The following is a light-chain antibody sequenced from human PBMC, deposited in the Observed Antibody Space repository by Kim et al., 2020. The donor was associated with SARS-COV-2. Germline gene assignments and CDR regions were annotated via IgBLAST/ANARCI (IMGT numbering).Light chain of an antibody. V-gene: IGLV3-19*01. J-gene: IGLJ3*02. CDR2: GDK. Sequence: ALGQTATLTCQGDSLRGYYASWFRQKSGQATILVIYGDKNRPSGIPDRFSGSGSGNTASLTITGAQAEDEADYYCNSRDSSGNHVLFGGGTQLTVL. CDR3: NSRDSSGNHVL. CDR1: SLRGYY.